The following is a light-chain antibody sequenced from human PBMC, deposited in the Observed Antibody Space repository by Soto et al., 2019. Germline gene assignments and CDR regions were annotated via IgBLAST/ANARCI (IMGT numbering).Light chain of an antibody. Sequence: QSALTQPPSASGAPGQRVTISCSGSSSNIGTNTVNWYQQLPGMAPKLLIYSNNVRPSGVPDRFSGSNSGTSASLAISGLQSEDEADYYCAAWDDSLDAYVFGTGTKVTV. V-gene: IGLV1-44*01. CDR1: SSNIGTNT. J-gene: IGLJ1*01. CDR3: AAWDDSLDAYV. CDR2: SNN.